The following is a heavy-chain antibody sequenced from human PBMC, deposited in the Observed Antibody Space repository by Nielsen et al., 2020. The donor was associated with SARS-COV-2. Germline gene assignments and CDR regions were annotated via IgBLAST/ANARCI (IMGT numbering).Heavy chain of an antibody. Sequence: VRQAPGKGLEWVSCISGSSSYIYYADSVKGRFTISRDNAKNSLSLQMNSLRAEDTAVYYCAKASYNYYDSSGYYFTTLPDYWGQGTLVTVSS. CDR3: AKASYNYYDSSGYYFTTLPDY. V-gene: IGHV3-21*01. D-gene: IGHD3-22*01. J-gene: IGHJ4*02. CDR2: ISGSSSYI.